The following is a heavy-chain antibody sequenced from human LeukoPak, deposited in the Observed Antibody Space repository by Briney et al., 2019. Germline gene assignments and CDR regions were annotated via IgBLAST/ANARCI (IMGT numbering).Heavy chain of an antibody. CDR1: GFTVSNNY. Sequence: GGSLRLSCAASGFTVSNNYMSWVRQAPGKGLEWVSVIYVDGSTYYAESVKGRFSISRDNSKNTLSLQMNSLRAEDTAVYYCARDYMDVWGKGTTVTVSS. V-gene: IGHV3-53*01. CDR2: IYVDGST. CDR3: ARDYMDV. J-gene: IGHJ6*03.